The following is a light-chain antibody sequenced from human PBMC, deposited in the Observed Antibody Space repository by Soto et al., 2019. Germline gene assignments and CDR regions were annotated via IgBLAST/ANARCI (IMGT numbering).Light chain of an antibody. CDR3: EQYNSFSKT. CDR2: AAS. J-gene: IGKJ1*01. CDR1: QSIAYW. Sequence: DIQMTQSPSRLSASVGDRVTITCRASQSIAYWLAWYQQKPGKAPNLLIYAASTLETGVPSRFNGSGYGTPFTLTIASLQPDDSATYCFEQYNSFSKTFGRGTKVDIK. V-gene: IGKV1-5*01.